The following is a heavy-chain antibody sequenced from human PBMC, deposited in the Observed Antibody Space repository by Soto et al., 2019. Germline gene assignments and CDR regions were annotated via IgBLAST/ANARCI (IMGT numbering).Heavy chain of an antibody. V-gene: IGHV3-66*01. J-gene: IGHJ3*02. Sequence: EVQLVESGGGLVQPGGSLRLSCEASGFTVSSNYMSWVRQAPGKGLEWVSVIYSGGSTYYADSVKGRFTISRDNSKNTLYLQMNSLRAEDTAVYYCARIGSSGWWAFDIWGQGTMVTVSS. D-gene: IGHD6-19*01. CDR2: IYSGGST. CDR3: ARIGSSGWWAFDI. CDR1: GFTVSSNY.